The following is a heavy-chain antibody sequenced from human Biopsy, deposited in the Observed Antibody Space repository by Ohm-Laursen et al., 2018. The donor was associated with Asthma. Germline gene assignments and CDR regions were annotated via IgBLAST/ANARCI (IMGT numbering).Heavy chain of an antibody. CDR1: GGTFNTYV. CDR3: ARKAGSCISRTCYSLDF. CDR2: INSVFGTT. V-gene: IGHV1-69*01. J-gene: IGHJ4*02. Sequence: GSSVKVSCKSLGGTFNTYVIGWVRQAPGQGLEWMGGINSVFGTTTYPQKFQGRVTITADDSTSTVYMELSSLRSEDTAVYYCARKAGSCISRTCYSLDFWGQGTLVTVSS. D-gene: IGHD2-2*01.